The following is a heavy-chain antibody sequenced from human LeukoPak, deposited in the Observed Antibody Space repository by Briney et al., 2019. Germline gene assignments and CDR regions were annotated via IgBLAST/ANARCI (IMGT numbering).Heavy chain of an antibody. Sequence: GESLKISCKCSGYIFTSYWIGWVRQMPGKGLEWMGIIYPGDSDIKYSPSFQGQVTISVDKSISTAYLQWSSLKASDTAMYYCARRGGTWWLDYWGQGTLVTVSS. V-gene: IGHV5-51*01. J-gene: IGHJ4*02. CDR1: GYIFTSYW. CDR3: ARRGGTWWLDY. CDR2: IYPGDSDI. D-gene: IGHD2-8*02.